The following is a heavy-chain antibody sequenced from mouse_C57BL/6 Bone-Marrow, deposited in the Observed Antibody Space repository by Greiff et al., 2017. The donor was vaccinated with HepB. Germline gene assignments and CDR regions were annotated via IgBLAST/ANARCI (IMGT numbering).Heavy chain of an antibody. Sequence: QVQLQQSGAELVRPGASVTLSCKASGYTFTDYEMHWVKQTPVHGLEWIGAIYPETGGTAYNQKFKGKAILTADKSSSTAYMELRSLTSEDSAVYYCTRGVRFAYWGQGTLVTVSA. CDR1: GYTFTDYE. CDR3: TRGVRFAY. CDR2: IYPETGGT. D-gene: IGHD2-13*01. J-gene: IGHJ3*01. V-gene: IGHV1-15*01.